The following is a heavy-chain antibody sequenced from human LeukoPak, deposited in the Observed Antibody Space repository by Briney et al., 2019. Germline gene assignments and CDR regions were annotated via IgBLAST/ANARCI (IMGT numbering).Heavy chain of an antibody. CDR2: ISSSGSTI. CDR3: ARTTLGVVVAATLDY. J-gene: IGHJ4*02. CDR1: GFAFSSYE. Sequence: GGSLRLSCAASGFAFSSYEMNWVRQAPGKGLEWVSYISSSGSTIYYADSVKGRFTISRDNAKNSLYLQMNSLRAEDTAVYYCARTTLGVVVAATLDYWGQGTLVTVSS. V-gene: IGHV3-48*03. D-gene: IGHD2-15*01.